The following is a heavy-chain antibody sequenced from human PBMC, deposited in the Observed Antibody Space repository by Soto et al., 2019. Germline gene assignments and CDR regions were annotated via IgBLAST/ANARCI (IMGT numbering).Heavy chain of an antibody. CDR2: ISYDGSNK. CDR1: GFTFSSYG. Sequence: QVQLVESGGGVVQPGRSLRLSCAASGFTFSSYGMHWVRQAPGKGLEWVAVISYDGSNKYYADSVKGRFTISRDNSKNTLYLQMNSLRAKDTAVYYCAKQTSPLYYYGMDVWGQGTTVTVSS. V-gene: IGHV3-30*18. J-gene: IGHJ6*02. CDR3: AKQTSPLYYYGMDV.